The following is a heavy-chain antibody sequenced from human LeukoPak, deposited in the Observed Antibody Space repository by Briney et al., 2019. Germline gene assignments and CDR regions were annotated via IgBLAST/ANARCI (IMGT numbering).Heavy chain of an antibody. CDR2: IIPIFGTA. Sequence: SVKVSCKASGGTFSSYAISWVRQAPGQGLEWMGGIIPIFGTANYAQKFQGRVTITADESTSTAYMELRSLRSDDTAVYYCARDMKRSRARWENLGFDPWGQGTLVTVSS. V-gene: IGHV1-69*01. D-gene: IGHD1-26*01. J-gene: IGHJ5*02. CDR3: ARDMKRSRARWENLGFDP. CDR1: GGTFSSYA.